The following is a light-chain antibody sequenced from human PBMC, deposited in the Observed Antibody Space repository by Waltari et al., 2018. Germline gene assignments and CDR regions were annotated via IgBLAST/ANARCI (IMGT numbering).Light chain of an antibody. Sequence: EVVMTQSPATLSLSPGEGVTLSCRASQNINNNLAWYQQKPGQAPRLLIYGASTSAAGIPARFSGSGSGTEFTLTISSLQSEDFAVYYCQQYNNWPPWTFGQGTKVEIK. V-gene: IGKV3-15*01. J-gene: IGKJ1*01. CDR3: QQYNNWPPWT. CDR1: QNINNN. CDR2: GAS.